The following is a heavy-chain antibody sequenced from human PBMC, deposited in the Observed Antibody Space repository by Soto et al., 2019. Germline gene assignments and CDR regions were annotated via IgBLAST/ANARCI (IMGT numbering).Heavy chain of an antibody. Sequence: GGSLRLSCAASGFTFSSYSMNWVRQAPGKGLEWVSSISSSSSYIYYADSVKGRFTISRDNAKNSLYLQRNSLRAEDTAVYYCARDPTYYYDRSGYEFDYWGQGTLVTVSS. CDR1: GFTFSSYS. J-gene: IGHJ4*02. CDR2: ISSSSSYI. CDR3: ARDPTYYYDRSGYEFDY. V-gene: IGHV3-21*01. D-gene: IGHD3-22*01.